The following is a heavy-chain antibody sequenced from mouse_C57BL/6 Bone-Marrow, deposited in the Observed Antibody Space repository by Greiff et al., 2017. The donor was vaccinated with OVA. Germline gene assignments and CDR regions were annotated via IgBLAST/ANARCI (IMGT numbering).Heavy chain of an antibody. CDR3: AVYGSSYAWFAY. J-gene: IGHJ3*01. CDR1: GYTFTSYW. CDR2: INPSNGGT. V-gene: IGHV1-53*01. Sequence: QVQLQQPGTELVKPGASVKLSCKASGYTFTSYWMHWVKQRPGQGLEWIGIINPSNGGTNYNEKFKSKATLTVDKSSSTAYLQLSSLTSKDYAVYYCAVYGSSYAWFAYWGQGTLVTVSA. D-gene: IGHD1-1*01.